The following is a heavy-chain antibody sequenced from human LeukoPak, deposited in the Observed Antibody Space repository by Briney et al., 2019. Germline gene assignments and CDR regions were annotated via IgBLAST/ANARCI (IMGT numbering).Heavy chain of an antibody. CDR2: ISGSGDRT. CDR1: GFTFSSYG. D-gene: IGHD3-10*01. J-gene: IGHJ4*02. Sequence: GGSLRPSCAASGFTFSSYGMSWVRQAPGKGLEWVSVISGSGDRTYYADSVKGRFTISRDNSKNTLYLQMNSLRAEDTAVYYCAKAAYGSESYYDPFDYWGQGTLVTVSS. V-gene: IGHV3-23*01. CDR3: AKAAYGSESYYDPFDY.